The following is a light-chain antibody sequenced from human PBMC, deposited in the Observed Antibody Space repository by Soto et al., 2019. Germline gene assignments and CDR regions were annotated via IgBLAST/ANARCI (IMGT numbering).Light chain of an antibody. V-gene: IGKV1-12*01. CDR1: QGIGDR. J-gene: IGKJ3*01. CDR2: AAS. Sequence: DIQVTQSPSSVSASVGDRVTITCRASQGIGDRLAWYQHKPGKAPQLLIQAASTLVRGVPSRFSGSGSGTDFLLTIDSLQPEDFATYFCQQLNTFPPFFTFGPGTKVDIK. CDR3: QQLNTFPPFFT.